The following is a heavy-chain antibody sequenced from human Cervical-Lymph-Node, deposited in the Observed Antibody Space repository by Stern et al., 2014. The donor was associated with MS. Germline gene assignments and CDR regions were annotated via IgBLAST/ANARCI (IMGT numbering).Heavy chain of an antibody. CDR1: GGSISSYY. J-gene: IGHJ3*02. D-gene: IGHD3-10*01. V-gene: IGHV4-59*01. Sequence: VQLVESGPGLVKPSETLSLTCTVSGGSISSYYWSWIRQPPGKGLEWIGYIYYSGSTNYNPSLKSRVTISVDTSKNQFSLKLSSVTAADTAVYFCARDVVSWDAFDIWGQGTMVTVSS. CDR2: IYYSGST. CDR3: ARDVVSWDAFDI.